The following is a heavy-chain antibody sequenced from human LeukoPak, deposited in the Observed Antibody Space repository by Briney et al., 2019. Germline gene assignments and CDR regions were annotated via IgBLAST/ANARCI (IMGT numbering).Heavy chain of an antibody. V-gene: IGHV3-64*01. D-gene: IGHD2-15*01. CDR1: GFTFSSYA. Sequence: PGGSLRLSCAASGFTFSSYAMHWVRQAPGKGLEYVSAISSNGGSTYYANSVKGRFTISRDNSKNTLYLQMGSLRAEDMAVYYCAREEVMVAPYLDYWGQGTLVTVSS. CDR2: ISSNGGST. CDR3: AREEVMVAPYLDY. J-gene: IGHJ4*02.